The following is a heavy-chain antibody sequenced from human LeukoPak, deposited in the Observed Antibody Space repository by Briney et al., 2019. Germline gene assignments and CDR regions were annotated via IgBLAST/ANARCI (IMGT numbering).Heavy chain of an antibody. CDR2: IKQDGSEK. V-gene: IGHV3-7*04. D-gene: IGHD1/OR15-1a*01. CDR1: GFTVSSNY. J-gene: IGHJ4*02. Sequence: GGSLRLSCAASGFTVSSNYMSWVRQAPGKGLEWVANIKQDGSEKYYVDSVKGRFTISRDNAKNSLYLQMNSLRAEDTAVYYCARGKQNFDYWGQGTLVTVSS. CDR3: ARGKQNFDY.